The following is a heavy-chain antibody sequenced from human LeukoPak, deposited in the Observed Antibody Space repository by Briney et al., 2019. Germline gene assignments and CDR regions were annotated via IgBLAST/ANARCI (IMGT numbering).Heavy chain of an antibody. V-gene: IGHV1-69*13. D-gene: IGHD2-2*01. CDR2: IIPIFGTA. CDR3: ARDGLGYCSSTSCYRFDY. J-gene: IGHJ4*02. Sequence: ASVKVSCKASGGTFSSYAISWVRQAPGQGLEWMGGIIPIFGTANYAQKFQGRVTITADESTSTAYMELSSLRSEDTAVYYCARDGLGYCSSTSCYRFDYWGQGILVTVSS. CDR1: GGTFSSYA.